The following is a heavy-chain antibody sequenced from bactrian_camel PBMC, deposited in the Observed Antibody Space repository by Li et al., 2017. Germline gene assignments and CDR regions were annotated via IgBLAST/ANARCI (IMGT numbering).Heavy chain of an antibody. Sequence: QVQLVESGGGSVQAGGSLRLSCVADAYVFSSCAMGWYRQALGKEREGVATIDTYLRSTLYADSVKGRFTISQDGANNTVHLQMDSLKPEDTATYYCAATRGPLLVRYVLEEGRYNYWGQGTQVTVS. V-gene: IGHV3S53*01. J-gene: IGHJ4*01. CDR2: IDTYLRST. D-gene: IGHD1*01. CDR3: AATRGPLLVRYVLEEGRYNY. CDR1: AYVFSSCA.